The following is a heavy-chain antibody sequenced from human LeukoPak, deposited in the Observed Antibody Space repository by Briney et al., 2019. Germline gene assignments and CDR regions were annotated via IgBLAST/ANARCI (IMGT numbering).Heavy chain of an antibody. J-gene: IGHJ3*02. D-gene: IGHD4-17*01. CDR2: ISGASSTT. V-gene: IGHV3-23*01. Sequence: GGSLRLSCAASGFTFSSFAMMWLRQAPGKGLEWVSGISGASSTTLYADSVKGRFTISRDNSKNTLYLQMSSLRAEDTAVYYCARDPNGDYIGAFEIWGQGTMVTVSS. CDR3: ARDPNGDYIGAFEI. CDR1: GFTFSSFA.